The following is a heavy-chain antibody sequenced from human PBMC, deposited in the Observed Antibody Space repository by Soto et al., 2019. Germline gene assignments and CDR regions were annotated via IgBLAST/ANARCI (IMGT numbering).Heavy chain of an antibody. Sequence: EVQLVESGGDLVQSGESLRLSCAASGFTFSSFWMHWVRQAPGEGLVWVSRINGDGSGTNYADFVEGRFTISRDNAKNTLYLQMSSLRAEDTAVYYCIRDYGEPGSTNAFDIWGQGTVVTVSS. V-gene: IGHV3-74*01. D-gene: IGHD3-10*01. CDR1: GFTFSSFW. CDR2: INGDGSGT. J-gene: IGHJ3*02. CDR3: IRDYGEPGSTNAFDI.